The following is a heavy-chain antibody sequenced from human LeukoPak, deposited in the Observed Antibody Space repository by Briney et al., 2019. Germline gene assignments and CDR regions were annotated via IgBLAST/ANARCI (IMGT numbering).Heavy chain of an antibody. J-gene: IGHJ5*02. D-gene: IGHD3-3*01. Sequence: GGSLRLSCAVSGFTFSSFWTHWVRPAQGKGMVWVSRNNSDGSSTSDADSVKGRFTISRDNAKDTLYLQMSILRDEDTAVYYCVSDLCGGDDQWGRGTLVTVSS. CDR2: NNSDGSST. V-gene: IGHV3-74*01. CDR3: VSDLCGGDDQ. CDR1: GFTFSSFW.